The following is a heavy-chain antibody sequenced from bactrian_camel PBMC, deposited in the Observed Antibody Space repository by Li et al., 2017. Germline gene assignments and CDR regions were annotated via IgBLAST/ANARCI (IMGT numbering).Heavy chain of an antibody. V-gene: IGHV3S53*01. J-gene: IGHJ4*01. CDR2: IDSDGET. CDR1: GYFSKRC. D-gene: IGHD2*01. Sequence: HVQLVESGGDSVEARGSLRLSCVVSGYFSKRCMAWFRQAPGKEREGVASIDSDGETTYADSVKGRFTISRDNAKNSVYLQMNSLKLEDTAMYYCAADFGPYCSGSYLARRANFEGQGTQVTVS.